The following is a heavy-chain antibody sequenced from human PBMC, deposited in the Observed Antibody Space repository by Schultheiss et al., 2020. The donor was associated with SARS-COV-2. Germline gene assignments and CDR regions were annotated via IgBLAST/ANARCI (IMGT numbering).Heavy chain of an antibody. Sequence: GGSLRLSCEASGFTFSSYAMHWVRQAPGKGLEWVAVISYDGSNKYYADSVKGRFTISRDNSKNTLYLQMNSLRAEDTAVYYCARELGIWSSFDYWGQGTLVTVSS. J-gene: IGHJ4*02. CDR1: GFTFSSYA. CDR3: ARELGIWSSFDY. D-gene: IGHD7-27*01. V-gene: IGHV3-30-3*01. CDR2: ISYDGSNK.